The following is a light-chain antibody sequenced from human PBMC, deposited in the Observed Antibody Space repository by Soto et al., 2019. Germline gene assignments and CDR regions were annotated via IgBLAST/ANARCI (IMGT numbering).Light chain of an antibody. CDR1: SSDIGVYNY. V-gene: IGLV2-14*01. CDR2: EVN. CDR3: SSNTSSNTYV. Sequence: QSVLTQPASVSGSPGQSITFSCTGTSSDIGVYNYVSWYQQHPGKAPKLMIYEVNNRPSGVSNRFSGSKSGHTASLTISGLQTEDEADYYCSSNTSSNTYVFGTGTKVTAL. J-gene: IGLJ1*01.